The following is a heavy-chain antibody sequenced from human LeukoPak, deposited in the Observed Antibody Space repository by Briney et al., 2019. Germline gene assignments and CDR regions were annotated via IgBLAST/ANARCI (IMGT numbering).Heavy chain of an antibody. CDR2: IWYDGSNK. Sequence: GWSLRLSCAASGFTFSSYGMHWVRQAPGKGLEWVAVIWYDGSNKYYADSVKGRFTISRDNSKNTLYLQMNSLRAEDTAVYYCARDEGYYDSSGYYYDPGPLDYWGQGTLVTVSS. V-gene: IGHV3-33*01. D-gene: IGHD3-22*01. CDR3: ARDEGYYDSSGYYYDPGPLDY. J-gene: IGHJ4*02. CDR1: GFTFSSYG.